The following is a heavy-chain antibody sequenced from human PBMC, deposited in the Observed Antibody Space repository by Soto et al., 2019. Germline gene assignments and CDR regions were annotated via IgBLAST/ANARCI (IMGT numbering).Heavy chain of an antibody. CDR3: ARGYFDWPIEKYYYGMDV. CDR1: GFTLSGYW. Sequence: GGSLRLSCEASGFTLSGYWMSWVRQAPGKGLEWVADIKHDGSVQYYVDSVKGRLTISRDNAKKQLYLQMNGLRAEDTALYYCARGYFDWPIEKYYYGMDVWGQGTTVTVSS. V-gene: IGHV3-7*03. J-gene: IGHJ6*02. D-gene: IGHD3-9*01. CDR2: IKHDGSVQ.